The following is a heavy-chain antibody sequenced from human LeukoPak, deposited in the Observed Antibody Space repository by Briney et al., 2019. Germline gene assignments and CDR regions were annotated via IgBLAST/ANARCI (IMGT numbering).Heavy chain of an antibody. CDR3: ASGGYSSTWRLTYFDS. D-gene: IGHD6-13*01. CDR2: IWNDGTNQ. CDR1: GLSFSNLC. Sequence: GGSLRLSCAASGLSFSNLCMHWVRQPPGKGLEWVAFIWNDGTNQYYADSVKGRFTISRDNSKDMLYLQMNSLRAEDTAVYYCASGGYSSTWRLTYFDSWGQGTLVTVSS. J-gene: IGHJ4*02. V-gene: IGHV3-33*03.